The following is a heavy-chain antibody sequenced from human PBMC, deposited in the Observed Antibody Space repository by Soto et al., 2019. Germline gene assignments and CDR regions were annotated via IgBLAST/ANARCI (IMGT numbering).Heavy chain of an antibody. CDR1: EFTFSNYV. J-gene: IGHJ4*02. D-gene: IGHD6-13*01. CDR3: AKGSSNWGSGYYFDY. CDR2: ITDSGGNT. V-gene: IGHV3-23*01. Sequence: GSLRLSCAASEFTFSNYVMGLVLHAPGKGLEWVSSITDSGGNTYYADSVKGRFTISRDNSKNTLYLQMNSLRAEDTAVYYCAKGSSNWGSGYYFDYWGQGALVTVSS.